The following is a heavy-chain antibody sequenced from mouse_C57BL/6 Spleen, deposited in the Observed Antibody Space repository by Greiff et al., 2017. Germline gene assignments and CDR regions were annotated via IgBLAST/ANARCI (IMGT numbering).Heavy chain of an antibody. J-gene: IGHJ3*01. CDR2: IYPSDSET. D-gene: IGHD1-1*01. CDR3: ATGYYGSSGGWFAY. CDR1: GYTFTSYW. Sequence: QVQLKQPGAELVRPGSSVKLSCKASGYTFTSYWMDWVKQRPGQGLEWIGNIYPSDSETHYNQKFKDKATLTVDKSSSTAYMQLSSLTSEDSAVYYCATGYYGSSGGWFAYWGQGTLVTVSA. V-gene: IGHV1-61*01.